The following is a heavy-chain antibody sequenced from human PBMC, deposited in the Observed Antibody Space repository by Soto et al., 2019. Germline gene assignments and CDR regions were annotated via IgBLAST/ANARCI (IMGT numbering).Heavy chain of an antibody. V-gene: IGHV3-7*05. CDR2: IKEDGSKI. J-gene: IGHJ3*02. CDR1: GFSFGSSW. D-gene: IGHD6-13*01. Sequence: EVQLVESGGDLVQPGGSLRLSCAASGFSFGSSWMTWVRQAPGQGLEWVANIKEDGSKINYLDSVRGRFTVSRDNAKNSLYLEMNSLRAEDTALYYCARDVSPGSSSLYLDAFDIWGQGTMVTVSS. CDR3: ARDVSPGSSSLYLDAFDI.